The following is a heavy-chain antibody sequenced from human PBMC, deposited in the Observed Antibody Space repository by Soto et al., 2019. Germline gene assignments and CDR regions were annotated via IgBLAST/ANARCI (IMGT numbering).Heavy chain of an antibody. D-gene: IGHD2-2*02. Sequence: ASVKVSCKASGYTFTSYGISWVRQAPGQGLEWMGWISAYNGNTNYAQKLQGRVTMTTDTSTSTAYMELRSLRSDDTAVYYCARDHCSSTSCYNAVDYWGQGTLVTVSS. CDR1: GYTFTSYG. V-gene: IGHV1-18*04. CDR3: ARDHCSSTSCYNAVDY. J-gene: IGHJ4*02. CDR2: ISAYNGNT.